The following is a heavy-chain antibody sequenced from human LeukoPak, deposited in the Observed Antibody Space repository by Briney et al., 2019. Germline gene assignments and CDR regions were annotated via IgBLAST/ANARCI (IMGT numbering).Heavy chain of an antibody. CDR1: GFTFSSYS. Sequence: PGGSLRPSCAASGFTFSSYSMNWVRQALGKGLERVSYISSSSSTICYANSVQGRFTSSTDNAKNSMYLQMNSLRAEDTAVYYCARWGGYDFDYWGQGTLVTVSS. J-gene: IGHJ4*02. CDR2: ISSSSSTI. V-gene: IGHV3-48*01. D-gene: IGHD5-12*01. CDR3: ARWGGYDFDY.